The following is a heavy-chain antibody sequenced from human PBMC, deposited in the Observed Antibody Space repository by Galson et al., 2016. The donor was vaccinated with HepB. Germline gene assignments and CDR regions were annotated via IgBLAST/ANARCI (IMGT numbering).Heavy chain of an antibody. CDR3: AKGGQWLLRGPGWFDP. V-gene: IGHV3-23*01. CDR1: GFTFSTYA. Sequence: SLRLSCAASGFTFSTYAMSWVRQAPGKGLEWVSGVSGSASGTYYADSVKGRFTMSRDDSKNTLYLQMNSLRVEDTAIYYCAKGGQWLLRGPGWFDPWGQGTLVSVSS. D-gene: IGHD6-19*01. J-gene: IGHJ5*02. CDR2: VSGSASGT.